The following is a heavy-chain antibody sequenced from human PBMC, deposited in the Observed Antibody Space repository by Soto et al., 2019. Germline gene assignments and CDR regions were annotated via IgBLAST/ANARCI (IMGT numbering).Heavy chain of an antibody. J-gene: IGHJ5*02. CDR2: IYYSGST. CDR3: ARGWSGRRQGFDP. D-gene: IGHD3-3*01. CDR1: GGSISSGDYY. Sequence: QVQLQESGPGLVKPSQPLSLTGTVSGGSISSGDYYWIWIRQHPGRDLGLIGYIYYSGSTYYNPSLKCRVTISVDPSTNQFSLKLTSVTAAHTAVYYCARGWSGRRQGFDPWGQGTLVTVSS. V-gene: IGHV4-31*03.